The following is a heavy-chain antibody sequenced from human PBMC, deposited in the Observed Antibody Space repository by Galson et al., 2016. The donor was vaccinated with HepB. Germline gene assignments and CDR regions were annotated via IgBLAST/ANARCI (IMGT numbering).Heavy chain of an antibody. CDR1: DFPFSNSV. CDR3: ARASIGHFDF. V-gene: IGHV3-53*01. CDR2: IFSGGST. J-gene: IGHJ4*02. D-gene: IGHD2/OR15-2a*01. Sequence: SLRLSCAASDFPFSNSVMHWVRQAPGKGLEWVSIIFSGGSTFYADSVKGRFTISRDDPKNTLYLQMDSLRDEDTAVYFCARASIGHFDFWGQGILVTVSS.